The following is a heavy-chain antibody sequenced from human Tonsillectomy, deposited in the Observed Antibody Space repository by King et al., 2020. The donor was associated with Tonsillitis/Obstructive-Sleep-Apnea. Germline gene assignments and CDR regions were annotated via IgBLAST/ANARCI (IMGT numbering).Heavy chain of an antibody. CDR3: SKGGDFWSGYYYYSHMAV. J-gene: IGHJ6*04. CDR1: GFTFSSSA. CDR2: ISGSGGST. V-gene: IGHV3-23*04. Sequence: VQLVESGGGLVQPGGSLRLSCADSGFTFSSSAMNWVRQAPGKGLEWVSAISGSGGSTYYEDSVKGRFSISRDNSKNTLYLQMNRLRAEDTAVYYCSKGGDFWSGYYYYSHMAVWGKGPTVTVSS. D-gene: IGHD3-3*01.